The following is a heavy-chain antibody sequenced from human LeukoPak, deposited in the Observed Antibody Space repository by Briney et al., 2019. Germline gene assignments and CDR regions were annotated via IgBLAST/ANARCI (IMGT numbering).Heavy chain of an antibody. J-gene: IGHJ4*02. V-gene: IGHV4-39*07. D-gene: IGHD6-19*01. CDR1: GGSISSGGYY. CDR3: ARDRGNGWNHPVD. CDR2: INHSGST. Sequence: SETLSLTCTVSGGSISSGGYYWSWIRQPPGKGLEWIGEINHSGSTNYNPSLKSRVTISVDTSKNQFSLKLSSVTAADTAVYYCARDRGNGWNHPVDWGQGTLVTVSS.